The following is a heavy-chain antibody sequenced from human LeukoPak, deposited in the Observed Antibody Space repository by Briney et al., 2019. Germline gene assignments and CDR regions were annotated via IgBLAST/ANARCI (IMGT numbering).Heavy chain of an antibody. V-gene: IGHV4-59*08. CDR2: IYYSGST. D-gene: IGHD5-18*01. CDR3: ARQGDTAMVLGY. CDR1: GGSISSYY. Sequence: SETLSLTCTVSGGSISSYYWSWIRQPPGKGLEWIGYIYYSGSTNYNPSLKSRVTISVDTSKNQFSLKLSSVTAADTAVYYCARQGDTAMVLGYWGQGTLVTVSS. J-gene: IGHJ4*02.